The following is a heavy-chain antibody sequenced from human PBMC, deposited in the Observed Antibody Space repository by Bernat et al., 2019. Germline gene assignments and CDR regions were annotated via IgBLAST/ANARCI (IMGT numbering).Heavy chain of an antibody. V-gene: IGHV3-30*18. J-gene: IGHJ4*02. CDR1: GFTFSSYG. CDR2: ISYDGSNK. CDR3: GKGGSFDY. D-gene: IGHD6-6*01. Sequence: QVQLVESGGGVVQPVRSLRLSCAASGFTFSSYGMHWVRQAPGKGLEWVAVISYDGSNKYYADSVKGRFTISRDNSKNTLYLKMSSLRAEDTAVYYCGKGGSFDYWGQGTLVTVSS.